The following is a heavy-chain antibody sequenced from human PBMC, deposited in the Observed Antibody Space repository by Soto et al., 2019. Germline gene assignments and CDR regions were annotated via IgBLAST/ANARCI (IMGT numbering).Heavy chain of an antibody. CDR1: GFTFSSYA. V-gene: IGHV3-23*01. Sequence: GGSLRLSCAASGFTFSSYAMSWVRQAPGKGLEWVSAISGSGGSTYYADSVKGRFTISRDNSKNTLYLQMNSLRAEDTAVYYCAKVDDIVVVVAATRAGKVPQYFQHWGQGTLVTVSS. D-gene: IGHD2-15*01. J-gene: IGHJ1*01. CDR3: AKVDDIVVVVAATRAGKVPQYFQH. CDR2: ISGSGGST.